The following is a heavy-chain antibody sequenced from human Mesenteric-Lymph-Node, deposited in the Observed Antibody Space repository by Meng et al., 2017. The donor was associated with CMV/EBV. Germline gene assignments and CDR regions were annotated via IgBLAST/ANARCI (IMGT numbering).Heavy chain of an antibody. CDR2: ISNDGSKN. D-gene: IGHD6-13*01. Sequence: GESLKISCVASGFTFRNFAMHWVRQAPGKGLEWVAVISNDGSKNYFADSVKGRFTISRDNFKDTLYLQMSSLKIDDTAVYFCAREVGSSWPFDYWGLGTLVTVSS. V-gene: IGHV3-30*04. CDR1: GFTFRNFA. CDR3: AREVGSSWPFDY. J-gene: IGHJ4*02.